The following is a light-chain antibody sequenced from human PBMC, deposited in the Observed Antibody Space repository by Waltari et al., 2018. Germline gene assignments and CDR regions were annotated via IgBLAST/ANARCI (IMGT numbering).Light chain of an antibody. CDR3: QHYVRLPVT. CDR2: GAS. V-gene: IGKV3-20*01. J-gene: IGKJ1*01. Sequence: EKMWTPPPGTRSLSPGERATISCRTSQSIGRSLAWYQQKPVQAPRLLIYGASSRATDIPDRFSGSVSGTDFSLTINRLEPEDSALYYCQHYVRLPVTFGQGTKVEIK. CDR1: QSIGRS.